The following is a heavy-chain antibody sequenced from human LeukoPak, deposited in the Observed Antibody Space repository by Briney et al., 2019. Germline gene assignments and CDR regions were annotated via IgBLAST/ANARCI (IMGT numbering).Heavy chain of an antibody. V-gene: IGHV4-59*11. CDR3: ARDGDSGGWFDS. D-gene: IGHD6-25*01. CDR1: GSSINSHY. J-gene: IGHJ5*01. CDR2: IYYSGST. Sequence: SETLSLTCTVSGSSINSHYWSWIRQPPGKGLECIGYIYYSGSTKYNPSLNSRATISLDTSKNQFFLKLTSVTAADTAVYYCARDGDSGGWFDSWGQGALVTVSS.